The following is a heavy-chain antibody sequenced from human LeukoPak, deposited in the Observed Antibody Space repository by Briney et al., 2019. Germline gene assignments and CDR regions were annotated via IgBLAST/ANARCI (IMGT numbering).Heavy chain of an antibody. CDR2: IKQDGSEK. CDR1: GFTFSSYW. D-gene: IGHD3-10*01. Sequence: GGSLSLSCAVSGFTFSSYWMSWVSQAPGKGRGWGANIKQDGSEKYYVDSVKGRFTISRDNAKNSLYLHMNSLRAEDTAVNYCARDISWDGSGLEDLGYWGQGTLVTVSS. V-gene: IGHV3-7*01. J-gene: IGHJ4*02. CDR3: ARDISWDGSGLEDLGY.